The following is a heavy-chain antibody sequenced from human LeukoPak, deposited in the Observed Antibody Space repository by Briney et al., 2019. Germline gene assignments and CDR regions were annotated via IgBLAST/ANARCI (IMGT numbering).Heavy chain of an antibody. CDR3: ARSNNWNYEENWFDP. J-gene: IGHJ5*02. V-gene: IGHV1-46*01. CDR1: GYTFTSYY. CDR2: INLSGGST. Sequence: ASVKVSCKASGYTFTSYYMHWVRQAPGQGLEWMGIINLSGGSTSYAQKFQGRVTMTRDTSTSTVYMELSSLRSEDTAVYYCARSNNWNYEENWFDPWGQGTLVTVSS. D-gene: IGHD1-7*01.